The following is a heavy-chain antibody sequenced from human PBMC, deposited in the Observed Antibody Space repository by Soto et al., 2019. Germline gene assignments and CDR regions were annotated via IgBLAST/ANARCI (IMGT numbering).Heavy chain of an antibody. CDR1: GDSISSDY. CDR3: ARARGSSQNLDT. CDR2: TYYSGLT. D-gene: IGHD6-13*01. Sequence: SETLSLTCTVSGDSISSDYWSWIRQPPGKGLEWIGYTYYSGLTNTNPSLKSRLTISVDTSKNQFSLKLTSVTAADTAVYYCARARGSSQNLDTWGQGTLVTVSS. J-gene: IGHJ5*02. V-gene: IGHV4-59*01.